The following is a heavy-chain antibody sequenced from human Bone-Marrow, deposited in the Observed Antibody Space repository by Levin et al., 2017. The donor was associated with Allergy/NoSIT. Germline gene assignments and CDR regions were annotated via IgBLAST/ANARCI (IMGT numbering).Heavy chain of an antibody. D-gene: IGHD3-10*01. J-gene: IGHJ4*02. V-gene: IGHV7-4-1*02. CDR3: ARDAAPRVWFRELSTSDY. CDR2: INTNTGNP. CDR1: GYTFTSYA. Sequence: ASVKVSCKASGYTFTSYAMNWVRQAPGQGLEWMGWINTNTGNPTYAQGFTGRFVFSLDTSVSTAYLQISSLKAEDTAVYYCARDAAPRVWFRELSTSDYWGQGTLVTVSS.